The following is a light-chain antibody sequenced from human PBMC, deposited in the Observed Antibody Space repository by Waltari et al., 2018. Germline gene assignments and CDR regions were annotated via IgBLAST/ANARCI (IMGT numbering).Light chain of an antibody. CDR1: NNDIGHYNL. V-gene: IGLV2-23*02. CDR3: CSYAGTPRVV. J-gene: IGLJ2*01. CDR2: EVN. Sequence: QSALTHPASVSGSPGQSITISCTGTNNDIGHYNLVSWYQQHPGKAPKVIIFEVNKRPSGVSNRFSGSKSGNTASLTVSGLHPEDEADYYCCSYAGTPRVVFGGGTKLTVL.